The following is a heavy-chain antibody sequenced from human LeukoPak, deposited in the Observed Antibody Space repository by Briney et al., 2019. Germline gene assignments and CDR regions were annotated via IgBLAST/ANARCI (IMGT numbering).Heavy chain of an antibody. V-gene: IGHV3-48*04. J-gene: IGHJ4*02. CDR1: GFTFSSYS. D-gene: IGHD1-26*01. CDR3: AREGSGSYLDY. Sequence: SGGSLRLSCAVSGFTFSSYSLNWVRQAPGKGLEWVSYIRSDNSATYHADSVKGRFTISRDNAKNSLYLQMNSLSAEDTAVYYCAREGSGSYLDYWGQGTLVTVSS. CDR2: IRSDNSAT.